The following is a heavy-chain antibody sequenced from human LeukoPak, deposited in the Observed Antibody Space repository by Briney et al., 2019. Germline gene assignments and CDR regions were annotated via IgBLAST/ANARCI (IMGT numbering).Heavy chain of an antibody. Sequence: SETLSLTCTVSGGSISSYYWSWIRQPPGKGLEWIGYIYYSGSTNYNPSLKSRVTISVDTSKNQFSLKLSSVTAADTAVYYCARHSTHYYDSSGYYYDFDYWGQGTLVTVPS. J-gene: IGHJ4*02. CDR1: GGSISSYY. CDR3: ARHSTHYYDSSGYYYDFDY. D-gene: IGHD3-22*01. V-gene: IGHV4-59*08. CDR2: IYYSGST.